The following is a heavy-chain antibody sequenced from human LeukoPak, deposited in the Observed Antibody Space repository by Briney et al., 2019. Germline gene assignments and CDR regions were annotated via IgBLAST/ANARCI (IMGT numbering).Heavy chain of an antibody. Sequence: SETLSLTCTVSGGSISNYYWSWIRQPPGKGLEWIGYIYYSGGTNYNPYLNSRVTISVDTSKKQFSLKLSSVTAADTAVYYCAKYGGGNSGPWFHPWGQGTLVTVSS. CDR3: AKYGGGNSGPWFHP. V-gene: IGHV4-59*01. CDR1: GGSISNYY. D-gene: IGHD4-23*01. J-gene: IGHJ5*02. CDR2: IYYSGGT.